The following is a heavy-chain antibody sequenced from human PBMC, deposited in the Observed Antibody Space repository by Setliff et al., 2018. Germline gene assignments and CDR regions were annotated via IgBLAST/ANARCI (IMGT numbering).Heavy chain of an antibody. CDR3: ARVAMGASCSGTSCQKYRFDY. Sequence: PGVSLRLSCAASGFTFSDFSINWVRQAPGKGLEWVSSISSTSKYIFYADSVEGRFSISRDNAENSLYLQTNSLRTEDTAVYFCARVAMGASCSGTSCQKYRFDYWGQGTLVTVSS. CDR1: GFTFSDFS. J-gene: IGHJ4*02. V-gene: IGHV3-21*01. CDR2: ISSTSKYI. D-gene: IGHD2-2*01.